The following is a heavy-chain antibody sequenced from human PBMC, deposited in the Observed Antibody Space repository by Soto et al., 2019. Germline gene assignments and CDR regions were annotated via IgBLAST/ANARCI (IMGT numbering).Heavy chain of an antibody. CDR2: IYTSGST. J-gene: IGHJ6*02. Sequence: SETLSLTCTVSGGSIISYYWSWIRQPAGKGLEWIGRIYTSGSTNYNPSLKSRVTMSVDTSKNQFSLKLSSVTAADTAVYYCARADSGSLLGYYYYGMDVWGQGTTVTVSS. D-gene: IGHD1-26*01. CDR3: ARADSGSLLGYYYYGMDV. V-gene: IGHV4-4*07. CDR1: GGSIISYY.